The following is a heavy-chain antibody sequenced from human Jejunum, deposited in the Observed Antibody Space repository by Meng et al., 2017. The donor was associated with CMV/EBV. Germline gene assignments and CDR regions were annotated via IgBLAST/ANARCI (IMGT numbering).Heavy chain of an antibody. Sequence: QMQLRESGPGLLRPSGTLSLICTVSGVSIRSYYWSWIRLPAGKGLEWIGRIYTSGSTNYNPSLKSRVTMSLDTPKNQFSLKLTSVTAADTALYFCARDGGLDCGGDCYFDHWGQGILVTVSS. CDR1: GVSIRSYY. D-gene: IGHD2-21*02. CDR2: IYTSGST. V-gene: IGHV4-4*07. J-gene: IGHJ4*02. CDR3: ARDGGLDCGGDCYFDH.